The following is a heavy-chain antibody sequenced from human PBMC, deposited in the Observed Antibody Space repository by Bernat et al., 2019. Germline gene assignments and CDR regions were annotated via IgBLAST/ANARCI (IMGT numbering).Heavy chain of an antibody. Sequence: QVQLVESGGGVVQPGRSLRLSCAASGFTFSSYVMHWVRQAPDKGLEWVAVVSYDGNNKDYADSVRGRFYISRDNSKNTLYLQMNSLRAEDTAVYYCATEGERMTTSSAFDIWGQGTVVTVSS. D-gene: IGHD4-11*01. CDR1: GFTFSSYV. V-gene: IGHV3-30*01. J-gene: IGHJ3*02. CDR2: VSYDGNNK. CDR3: ATEGERMTTSSAFDI.